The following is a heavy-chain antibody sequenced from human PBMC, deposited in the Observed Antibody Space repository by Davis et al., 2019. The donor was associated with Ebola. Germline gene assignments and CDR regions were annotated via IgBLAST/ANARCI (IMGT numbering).Heavy chain of an antibody. V-gene: IGHV3-48*04. CDR2: ISSSSSTI. CDR1: GFTFSSYS. CDR3: VTGVDY. Sequence: GESLKISCAASGFTFSSYSMNWVRQAPGKGLEWVSYISSSSSTIYYADSVKGRFTIFRDNSKNSLYLQMNSLRAEDTAVYYCVTGVDYWGQGTLVTVSS. J-gene: IGHJ4*02.